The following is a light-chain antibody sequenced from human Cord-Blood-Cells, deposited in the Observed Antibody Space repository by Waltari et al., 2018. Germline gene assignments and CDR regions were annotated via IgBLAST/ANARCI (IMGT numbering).Light chain of an antibody. V-gene: IGLV3-1*01. Sequence: SYELTQPPSVSVSPGQPASITCSGDKLGDKYACWYQQKPGQSPVLVIYQDSKRPSGIPERFSGSNSGNTATLTISGTQAMDEADYYGQAWDSSTYVIGTGTKVTVL. CDR2: QDS. CDR1: KLGDKY. CDR3: QAWDSSTYV. J-gene: IGLJ1*01.